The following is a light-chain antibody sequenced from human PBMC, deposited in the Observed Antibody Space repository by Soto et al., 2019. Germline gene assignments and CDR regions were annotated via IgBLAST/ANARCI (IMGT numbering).Light chain of an antibody. V-gene: IGLV2-11*01. Sequence: QSALTQPRSVSGSPGQSVTISCTGTSSDVGGYNYVSWYQQHPGKAPKLMIYDVSKRPSGVPDRFSGSKSGNTASLTISGLQDEDEADYYCCSYEGSYTPYVFGNGNKGTV. CDR3: CSYEGSYTPYV. J-gene: IGLJ1*01. CDR2: DVS. CDR1: SSDVGGYNY.